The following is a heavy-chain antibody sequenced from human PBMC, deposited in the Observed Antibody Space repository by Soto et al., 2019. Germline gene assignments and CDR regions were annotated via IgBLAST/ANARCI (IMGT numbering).Heavy chain of an antibody. CDR3: ERLGYYYASSGHLGAYYFDS. D-gene: IGHD3-22*01. J-gene: IGHJ4*02. CDR2: IYPGDSDT. Sequence: PGESLKISCKGSGYSFTSYWIGVVRQMPGKGLEWMGIIYPGDSDTRYSPSFQGQVTTSAVKSISTAYLQWSSLKASDTAMYYCERLGYYYASSGHLGAYYFDSWGQGTLVTVSS. V-gene: IGHV5-51*01. CDR1: GYSFTSYW.